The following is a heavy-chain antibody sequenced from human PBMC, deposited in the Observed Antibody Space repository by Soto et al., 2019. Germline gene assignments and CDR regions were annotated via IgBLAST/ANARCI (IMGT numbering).Heavy chain of an antibody. CDR2: IWYDGSNK. CDR1: GFTFSSYG. V-gene: IGHV3-33*01. Sequence: GGSLRLSCAASGFTFSSYGMHWVRQAPGKGLEWVAVIWYDGSNKYYADSVKGRFTISRDNSKNTLYLQMNSLRAEDTAVYYCARDKGIAVDVLDYWGQGTLVTVYS. D-gene: IGHD6-19*01. J-gene: IGHJ4*02. CDR3: ARDKGIAVDVLDY.